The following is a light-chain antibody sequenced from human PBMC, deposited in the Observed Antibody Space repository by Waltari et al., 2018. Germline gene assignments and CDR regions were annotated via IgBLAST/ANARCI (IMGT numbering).Light chain of an antibody. J-gene: IGKJ1*01. CDR3: QLSFGERT. CDR2: GAS. V-gene: IGKV1-39*01. CDR1: QSISRF. Sequence: DIQMTQSPSSLSASVGDRVTITCRASQSISRFLNWYQQRPGKAPELLIYGASTLQSGVPSRFSGSGSGTDFTLTITSLQPEDFATYYCQLSFGERTLGQGTRVEIK.